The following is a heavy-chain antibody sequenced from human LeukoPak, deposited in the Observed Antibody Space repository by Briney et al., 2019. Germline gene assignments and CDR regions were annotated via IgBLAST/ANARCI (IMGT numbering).Heavy chain of an antibody. D-gene: IGHD2-2*01. CDR3: AKAHLYQYGMDV. V-gene: IGHV3-23*01. Sequence: GGSLGLSCAASGFTFSSYAMSWVRQAPGKGLEWVSAISGSGGSTNYADSVKGRFTISRDNSKNTLYLQMNSLRAEDTAVYYCAKAHLYQYGMDVWGQGTTVTVSS. CDR1: GFTFSSYA. CDR2: ISGSGGST. J-gene: IGHJ6*02.